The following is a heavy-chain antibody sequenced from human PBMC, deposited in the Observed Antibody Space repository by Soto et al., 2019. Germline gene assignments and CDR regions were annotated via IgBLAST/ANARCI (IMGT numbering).Heavy chain of an antibody. Sequence: QVQLVQSGAEVKKPGSSVKVSCKASGGTFSSSAISWVRQAPGQGLEWMGGIIPIFGTANYAQKFQGRVTITADESTSTAYMELSSLRSEDTAVYYCARLRRDSSGWYRSTTDYFDYWGQGTLVTVSS. D-gene: IGHD6-19*01. CDR1: GGTFSSSA. J-gene: IGHJ4*02. CDR2: IIPIFGTA. V-gene: IGHV1-69*12. CDR3: ARLRRDSSGWYRSTTDYFDY.